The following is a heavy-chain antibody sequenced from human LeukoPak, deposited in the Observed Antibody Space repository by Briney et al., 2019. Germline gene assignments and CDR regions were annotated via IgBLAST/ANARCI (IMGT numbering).Heavy chain of an antibody. J-gene: IGHJ4*02. CDR1: GFTFSSYA. CDR3: AIDRRVVVVVAATNRSPSGY. V-gene: IGHV3-23*01. Sequence: GGSLRLSCAASGFTFSSYAMSWVRQAPGKGLEWVSAISGSGGSTYYADSVKGRFTISRDNSKNTLYLQMNSLRAEDTAVYYCAIDRRVVVVVAATNRSPSGYWGQGTLVTVSS. CDR2: ISGSGGST. D-gene: IGHD2-15*01.